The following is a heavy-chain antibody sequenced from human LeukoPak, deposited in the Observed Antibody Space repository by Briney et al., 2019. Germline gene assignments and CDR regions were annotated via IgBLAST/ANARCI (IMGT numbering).Heavy chain of an antibody. Sequence: GGSLRLSCAASGFTFSSYAMSWVRQAPGKGLEWVSGISGSDGSTSYADSVKGRFTISRDNAKNTLNLQMNSLRAEDTAVYYCARDITGSFDYWGQGNLVTVSS. CDR2: ISGSDGST. J-gene: IGHJ4*02. CDR3: ARDITGSFDY. D-gene: IGHD1-14*01. V-gene: IGHV3-23*01. CDR1: GFTFSSYA.